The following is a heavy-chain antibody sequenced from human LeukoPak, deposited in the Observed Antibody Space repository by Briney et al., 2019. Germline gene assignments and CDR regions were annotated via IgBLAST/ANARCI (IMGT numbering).Heavy chain of an antibody. CDR1: GYTFTSYY. D-gene: IGHD2-2*01. Sequence: ASVKVSCKASGYTFTSYYMHWVRQAPGQGLEWMGIINPSGGSTSYAQKFQGRVTMTRDMSTSTVYMELSSLRSEDTAVYYCARGVSSIVVVPAAPLDHDAFDIWGQGTMVTVSS. V-gene: IGHV1-46*01. CDR2: INPSGGST. J-gene: IGHJ3*02. CDR3: ARGVSSIVVVPAAPLDHDAFDI.